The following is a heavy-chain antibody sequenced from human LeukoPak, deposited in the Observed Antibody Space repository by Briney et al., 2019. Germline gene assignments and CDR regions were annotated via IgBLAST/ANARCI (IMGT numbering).Heavy chain of an antibody. D-gene: IGHD3-22*01. V-gene: IGHV1-69*06. CDR3: ARVPDYYDSSGSLLNYYYYYYMDV. CDR1: EGTFSNSA. CDR2: IIPILGTS. J-gene: IGHJ6*03. Sequence: SVKVSCKASEGTFSNSAISWVRQAPGQGLEWMGGIIPILGTSTYAQRFQGRVTITADKSTSTAYMQLSSLRSEDTAVYYCARVPDYYDSSGSLLNYYYYYYMDVWGKGTTVTVSS.